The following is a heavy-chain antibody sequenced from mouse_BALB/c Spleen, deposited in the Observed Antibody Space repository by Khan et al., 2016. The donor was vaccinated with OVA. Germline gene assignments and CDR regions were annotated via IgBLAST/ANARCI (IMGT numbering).Heavy chain of an antibody. CDR1: GFTFSNYA. V-gene: IGHV5-6-5*01. D-gene: IGHD2-10*02. J-gene: IGHJ3*01. CDR3: AREYCFDY. Sequence: EVELVESGGGLVQPGGSLKLSCKGSGFTFSNYAMSWVRQTPGKRLEWVASISSGGNTYYSDSVMGRFTIFTDNARTILNRQVSSMWSEDTAMYCCAREYCFDYWGQGTLVTVSA. CDR2: ISSGGNT.